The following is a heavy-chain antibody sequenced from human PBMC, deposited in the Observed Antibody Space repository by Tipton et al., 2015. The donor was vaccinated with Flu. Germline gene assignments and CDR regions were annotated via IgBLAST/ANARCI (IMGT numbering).Heavy chain of an antibody. Sequence: TLSLTCTVSGGSISSYYWSWIRQPPGKGLEWIGYIYYSGSTNYNPSLKSRVTISVDTSKNQFSLKLSSVTAADTAVYYCASVSTGETGTGNWGQGTLVTVSS. CDR1: GGSISSYY. J-gene: IGHJ4*02. V-gene: IGHV4-59*01. CDR3: ASVSTGETGTGN. CDR2: IYYSGST. D-gene: IGHD1-7*01.